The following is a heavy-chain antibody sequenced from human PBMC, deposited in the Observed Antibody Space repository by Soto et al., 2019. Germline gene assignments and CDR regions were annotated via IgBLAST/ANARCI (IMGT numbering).Heavy chain of an antibody. CDR1: GGSISSGGYS. CDR2: IYHSGST. Sequence: LSLTCAVSGGSISSGGYSWSWIRQPPGKGLEWIVYIYHSGSTYYNPSLKSRVTISVDRSKNQFSLKLSSVTAADTAVYYCARDRIIAAAGRRYYYYGMDVWGQGTTVTVSS. D-gene: IGHD6-13*01. CDR3: ARDRIIAAAGRRYYYYGMDV. J-gene: IGHJ6*02. V-gene: IGHV4-30-2*01.